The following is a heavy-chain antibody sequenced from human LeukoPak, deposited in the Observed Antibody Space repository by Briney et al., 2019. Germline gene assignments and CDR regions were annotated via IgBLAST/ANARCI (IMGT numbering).Heavy chain of an antibody. V-gene: IGHV3-23*01. CDR2: ISSSGSST. CDR3: AKGGYSSRAPLDY. D-gene: IGHD6-13*01. Sequence: GGSLRLSCAASGFTFSNYAMSWVRQAPGKGLEWVSGISSSGSSTFYADSVRGRFTISRDNSKDTLYLQMNSLRAEDTALYYCAKGGYSSRAPLDYWGQGILVTVSS. J-gene: IGHJ4*02. CDR1: GFTFSNYA.